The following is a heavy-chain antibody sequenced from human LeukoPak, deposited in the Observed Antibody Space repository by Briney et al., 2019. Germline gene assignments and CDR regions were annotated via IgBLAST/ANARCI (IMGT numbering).Heavy chain of an antibody. Sequence: SQTLSLTCAVSGYSISSGYYWGWIRQPPGKGLEWIGSLYHSGSTYYNPSLKSRVTISVDTSKNQFSLKLSSVTAADTAVYYCAGTPYGSGSHYYFDYWGQGTLVTVSS. V-gene: IGHV4-38-2*01. D-gene: IGHD3-10*01. CDR3: AGTPYGSGSHYYFDY. J-gene: IGHJ4*02. CDR1: GYSISSGYY. CDR2: LYHSGST.